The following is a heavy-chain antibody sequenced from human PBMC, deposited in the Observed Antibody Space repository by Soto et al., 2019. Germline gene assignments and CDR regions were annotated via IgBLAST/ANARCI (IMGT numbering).Heavy chain of an antibody. CDR1: GYSFSNYA. J-gene: IGHJ4*02. CDR3: ARDQGAGRGYSYGPNDY. Sequence: ASVKVSCKAFGYSFSNYAINWVRQAPGQGLEWMGWISAYNGNTNYAQNLRGRVTMTTDTSTSTAYMELRSLRSDDTAVYYCARDQGAGRGYSYGPNDYWSLGTLVTVSS. CDR2: ISAYNGNT. D-gene: IGHD5-18*01. V-gene: IGHV1-18*01.